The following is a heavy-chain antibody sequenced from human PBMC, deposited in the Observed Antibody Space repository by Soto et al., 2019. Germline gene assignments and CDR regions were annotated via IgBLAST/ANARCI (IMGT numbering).Heavy chain of an antibody. Sequence: ASVKVSCKASGGTFSSYTISWVRQAPGQGLEWMGRIIPILGIANYAQKFQGWVTMTRDTSISTAYMELSRLRSEDTAVYYCAREAAAAGLYFDSWGQGTLVTVSS. D-gene: IGHD6-13*01. CDR2: IIPILGIA. CDR3: AREAAAAGLYFDS. J-gene: IGHJ4*02. V-gene: IGHV1-69*04. CDR1: GGTFSSYT.